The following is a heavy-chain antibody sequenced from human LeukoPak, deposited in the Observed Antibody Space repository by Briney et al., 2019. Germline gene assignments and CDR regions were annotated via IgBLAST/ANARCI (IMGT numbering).Heavy chain of an antibody. CDR2: ISGSGGST. V-gene: IGHV3-23*01. J-gene: IGHJ6*02. CDR1: GFTFSSYA. D-gene: IGHD3-10*01. Sequence: GRSLRLSCAASGFTFSSYAMHWVRQAPGKGLEWVSAISGSGGSTYYADSVKSRFTISRDNSKNTLYLQMNSLRAEDTAVYYCAKVEGYYGSGSYVYYYYGMDVWGQGTTVTVSS. CDR3: AKVEGYYGSGSYVYYYYGMDV.